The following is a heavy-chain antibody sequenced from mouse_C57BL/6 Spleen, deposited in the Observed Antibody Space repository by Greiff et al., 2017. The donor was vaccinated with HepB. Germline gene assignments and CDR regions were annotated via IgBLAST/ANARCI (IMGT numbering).Heavy chain of an antibody. J-gene: IGHJ1*03. CDR3: ARWNYGSSFWYFDV. Sequence: EVKLQQSGPELVKPGASVKISCKASGYTFTDYYMNWVKQSHGKSLEWIGDINPNNGGTSYNQKFKGKATLTVDKSSSTAYMELRSLTSEDSAVYYCARWNYGSSFWYFDVWGTGTTVTVSS. V-gene: IGHV1-26*01. CDR2: INPNNGGT. D-gene: IGHD1-1*01. CDR1: GYTFTDYY.